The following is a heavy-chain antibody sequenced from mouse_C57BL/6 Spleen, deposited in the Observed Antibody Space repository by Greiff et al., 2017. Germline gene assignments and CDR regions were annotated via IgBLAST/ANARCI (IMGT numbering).Heavy chain of an antibody. CDR1: GYTFTSYW. D-gene: IGHD1-1*01. Sequence: QVQLQQSGAELVKPGASVKLSCKASGYTFTSYWMQWVKQRPGQGLEWIGEIDPSDSYTNYNQKFKGKATLTVDTSSSTAYMQLSSLTSEDSAVYYCARRAYYYGNSYYFDYWGQGTTLTVSS. V-gene: IGHV1-50*01. CDR3: ARRAYYYGNSYYFDY. CDR2: IDPSDSYT. J-gene: IGHJ2*01.